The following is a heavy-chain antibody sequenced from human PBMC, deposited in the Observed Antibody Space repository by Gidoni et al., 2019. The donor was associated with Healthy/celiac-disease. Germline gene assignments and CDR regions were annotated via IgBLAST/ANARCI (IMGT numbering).Heavy chain of an antibody. D-gene: IGHD2-15*01. CDR1: GGSVSSGSYY. CDR3: AREYCSGGSCYWFDP. V-gene: IGHV4-61*01. Sequence: QVQLQESGPGLVTPSETLSLTCTVSGGSVSSGSYYWIWIRQPPGKGLEWIGYIYYSGSTNYNPSLKSRVTISVDTSKNQFSLKLSSVTAADTAVYYCAREYCSGGSCYWFDPWGQGTLVTVSS. J-gene: IGHJ5*02. CDR2: IYYSGST.